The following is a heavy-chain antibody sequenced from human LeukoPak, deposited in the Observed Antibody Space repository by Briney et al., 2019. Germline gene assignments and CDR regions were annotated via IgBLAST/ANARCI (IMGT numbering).Heavy chain of an antibody. CDR3: ARGFRITMVRGVTGRPS. CDR2: INPNSGGT. D-gene: IGHD3-10*01. V-gene: IGHV1-2*02. CDR1: GYTFTGYY. Sequence: ASVKVSCKASGYTFTGYYMHWVPQAPGQGLEWMGWINPNSGGTNYAQKFQGRVTMTRDTSISTAYMELSRLRSDDTAVYYCARGFRITMVRGVTGRPSWGQGTLVTVSS. J-gene: IGHJ4*02.